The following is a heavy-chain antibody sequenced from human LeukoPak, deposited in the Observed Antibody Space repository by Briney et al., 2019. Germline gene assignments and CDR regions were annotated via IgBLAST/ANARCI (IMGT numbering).Heavy chain of an antibody. CDR2: MNPNSGNT. J-gene: IGHJ4*02. CDR3: AREANYYGSGSYGY. V-gene: IGHV1-8*01. CDR1: GYTFTSYD. Sequence: ASVKVSCKASGYTFTSYDINWVRQATGQGLEWMGWMNPNSGNTGYAQKFQGRVTMTRNTSISTAYMGLSSLRSEDTAVYYCAREANYYGSGSYGYWGQGTLVTVSS. D-gene: IGHD3-10*01.